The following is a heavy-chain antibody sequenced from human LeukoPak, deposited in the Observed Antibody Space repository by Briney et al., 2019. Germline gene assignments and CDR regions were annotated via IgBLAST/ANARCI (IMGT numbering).Heavy chain of an antibody. CDR3: ARGSGSYLSQIPDY. Sequence: ASVKVSCKASGYTFTSYDINWVRQATGQGLEWMGWMNPNSGNTGYAQKFQGRVTMTRNTSISTAYMELSSLRSEDTAVYYCARGSGSYLSQIPDYWGQGTLVTVSS. V-gene: IGHV1-8*01. J-gene: IGHJ4*02. D-gene: IGHD3-10*01. CDR2: MNPNSGNT. CDR1: GYTFTSYD.